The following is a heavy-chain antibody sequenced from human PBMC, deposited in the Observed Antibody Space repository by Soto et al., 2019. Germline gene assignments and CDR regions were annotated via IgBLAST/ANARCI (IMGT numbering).Heavy chain of an antibody. CDR3: AREGRGKKAGYNGLVSLGY. J-gene: IGHJ4*02. CDR2: IIPIFNST. D-gene: IGHD2-2*02. Sequence: SVKVSCKVSGSRFSNYVISWVRQAPGHGLEWLGRIIPIFNSTKYAQSFQGRVTITADKSTSTASLELSSLRSDDTAVYYWAREGRGKKAGYNGLVSLGYWGQGTLVTVSS. V-gene: IGHV1-69*06. CDR1: GSRFSNYV.